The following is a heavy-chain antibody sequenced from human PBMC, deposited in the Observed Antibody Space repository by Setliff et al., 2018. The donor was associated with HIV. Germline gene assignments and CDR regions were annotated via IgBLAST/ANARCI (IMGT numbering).Heavy chain of an antibody. Sequence: KVSCKASGYTFTGYYMHWVRQAPGQGLEWMGRINPNSGGTNYAQKFQGRVTMTRDTSISTAYMELRSLRSDDTAVYYCARGGFLGSSSWYSIGDYYYGMDVWGQGTTVTVSS. J-gene: IGHJ6*02. D-gene: IGHD6-13*01. V-gene: IGHV1-2*06. CDR1: GYTFTGYY. CDR3: ARGGFLGSSSWYSIGDYYYGMDV. CDR2: INPNSGGT.